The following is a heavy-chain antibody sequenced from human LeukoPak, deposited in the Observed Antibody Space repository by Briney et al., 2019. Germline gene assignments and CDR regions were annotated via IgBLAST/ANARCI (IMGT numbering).Heavy chain of an antibody. CDR1: GYTFTGYY. V-gene: IGHV1-24*01. J-gene: IGHJ4*02. D-gene: IGHD3-10*01. CDR3: TTEWFGGFDY. CDR2: FDPENGET. Sequence: ASVKVSCKASGYTFTGYYLHWVRQAPGQGLEWMGGFDPENGETIYAQKFQGRVTMTEDTSRDTAYMELGSLRSEDTAVYYCTTEWFGGFDYWGQGTPVTVSS.